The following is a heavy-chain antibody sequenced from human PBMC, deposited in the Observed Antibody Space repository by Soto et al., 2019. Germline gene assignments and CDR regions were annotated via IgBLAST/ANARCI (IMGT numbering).Heavy chain of an antibody. V-gene: IGHV1-8*02. CDR3: TRRARIGKQLWLPFDP. CDR2: MNPNSGNT. D-gene: IGHD3-22*01. CDR1: GYTFSTND. J-gene: IGHJ5*02. Sequence: GASVKVSCKASGYTFSTNDINWVRQASGQGLEWMGWMNPNSGNTAYAQKFQGRVTMTGDTTTNTAYMELTSLTSADTAVYYCTRRARIGKQLWLPFDPWAQGTLVTVSS.